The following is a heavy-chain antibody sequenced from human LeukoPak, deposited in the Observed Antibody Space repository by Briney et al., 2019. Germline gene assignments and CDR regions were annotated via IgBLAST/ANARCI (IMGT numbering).Heavy chain of an antibody. D-gene: IGHD3-22*01. J-gene: IGHJ4*02. CDR1: GGSFSGYY. CDR3: ARQDGTYYYDSSGYGGNEY. CDR2: IYYSGST. V-gene: IGHV4-34*01. Sequence: SETLSLTCAVYGGSFSGYYWSWIRQPPGKGLEWIGSIYYSGSTYYNPSLKSRVTISVDTSKNQFSLKLSSVTAADTAVYYCARQDGTYYYDSSGYGGNEYWGQGTLVTVSS.